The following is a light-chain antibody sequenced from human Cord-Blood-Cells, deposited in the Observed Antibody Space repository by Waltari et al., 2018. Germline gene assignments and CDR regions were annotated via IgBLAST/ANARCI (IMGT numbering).Light chain of an antibody. Sequence: QSALTQPASVSGSPGQSITLSCTGTSSDVGGYNYVSCYQQHPGNAPKLMLYDVSNRHSGVSNRFSGSKSGNTASLTISGLQAEDEADYYCSSYTSSSTLVFGGGTKLTVL. V-gene: IGLV2-14*01. J-gene: IGLJ2*01. CDR3: SSYTSSSTLV. CDR1: SSDVGGYNY. CDR2: DVS.